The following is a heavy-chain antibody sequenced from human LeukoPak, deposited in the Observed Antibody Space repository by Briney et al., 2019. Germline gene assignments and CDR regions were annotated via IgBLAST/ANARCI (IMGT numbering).Heavy chain of an antibody. Sequence: ASVKVSCKASGYTFTSYGISWVRQAPGQGLEWMGWISAYSGNTNYAQKLQGRVTMTTDTSTGTAYIELRSLRSDDTAMYYCARELRFLEWLPHYWGQGTLVTVSS. V-gene: IGHV1-18*01. CDR2: ISAYSGNT. D-gene: IGHD3-3*01. CDR3: ARELRFLEWLPHY. CDR1: GYTFTSYG. J-gene: IGHJ4*02.